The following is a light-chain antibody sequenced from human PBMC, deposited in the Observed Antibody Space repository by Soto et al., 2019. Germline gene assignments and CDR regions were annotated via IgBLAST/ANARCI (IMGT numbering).Light chain of an antibody. Sequence: EIVMTQSPATLSVSPGERATLSCRASQSLSINLAWYQQKPGQAPRLLIYSASTRATGIPSRFSGSGSGTEFNLTISSLQSEDFAVYFCQQYDDWLRLTFGGGTKVDIK. V-gene: IGKV3-15*01. CDR2: SAS. CDR1: QSLSIN. CDR3: QQYDDWLRLT. J-gene: IGKJ4*01.